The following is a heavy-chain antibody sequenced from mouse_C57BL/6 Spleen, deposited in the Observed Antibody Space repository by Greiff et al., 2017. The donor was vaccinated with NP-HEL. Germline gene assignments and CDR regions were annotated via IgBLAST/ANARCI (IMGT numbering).Heavy chain of an antibody. D-gene: IGHD4-1*02. J-gene: IGHJ3*01. V-gene: IGHV10-1*01. Sequence: EVQRVESGGGLVQPKGSLKLSCAASGFSFNTYAMNWVRQAPGTGLEWVARIRSKSNNYATYYADSVKDRFTISRDDSESMLYLQMNNLKTEDTAMYYCVSLNWDEAYWGQGTLVTVSA. CDR2: IRSKSNNYAT. CDR3: VSLNWDEAY. CDR1: GFSFNTYA.